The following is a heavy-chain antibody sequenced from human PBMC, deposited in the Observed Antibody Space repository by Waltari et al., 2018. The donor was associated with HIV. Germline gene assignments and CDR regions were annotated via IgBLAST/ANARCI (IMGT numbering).Heavy chain of an antibody. CDR3: TTIQFYTAFEI. Sequence: LSCVVYGLTFSNVSMIWVRQAPGEGLAWVARIKTKTDVATVDYAAPVTGRFTISRDDSQSTVNLEINILKTEDTAVYYCTTIQFYTAFEIWSQGTRVTVSS. D-gene: IGHD2-21*02. CDR1: GLTFSNVS. J-gene: IGHJ4*02. CDR2: IKTKTDVATV. V-gene: IGHV3-15*01.